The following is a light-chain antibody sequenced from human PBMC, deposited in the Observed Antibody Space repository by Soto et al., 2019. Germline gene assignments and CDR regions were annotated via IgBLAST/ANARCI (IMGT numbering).Light chain of an antibody. Sequence: QSVLTQPPSASGTPGQRVTIACSGSSSNIGSTTVKWYQQLPGTAPKLLIYNNNQRPSGVADRFSGSKSGTSASLAISGLQSEDEADSYCAAWDDSRNRVVFGGGTKPTVL. CDR2: NNN. CDR1: SSNIGSTT. J-gene: IGLJ3*02. V-gene: IGLV1-44*01. CDR3: AAWDDSRNRVV.